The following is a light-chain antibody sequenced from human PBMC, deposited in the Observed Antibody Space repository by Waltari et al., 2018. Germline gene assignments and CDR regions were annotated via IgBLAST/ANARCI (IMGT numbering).Light chain of an antibody. CDR2: AAS. Sequence: DLQMTQSPSSLSASVADRVTISCRASKNIRSYLSWYQQKPGIAPKLVIYAASTLQSGVPSRFSGSGYGTNFTLTITSLQAEDFATYFCQASYTTPYSFGQGTKVEIK. J-gene: IGKJ2*03. CDR1: KNIRSY. V-gene: IGKV1-39*01. CDR3: QASYTTPYS.